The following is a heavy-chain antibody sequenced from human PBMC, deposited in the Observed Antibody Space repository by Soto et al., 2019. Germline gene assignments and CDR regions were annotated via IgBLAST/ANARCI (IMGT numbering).Heavy chain of an antibody. Sequence: PSETLSLTCTVSGDSVTSGHYYWTWIRQPPVKGLEWVGNIYYRGITNYNPSLKSLATISVDTSKNQFSLKVRSVTAAVTAVYYGDGVPVDRSMIYCFEPWGR. CDR2: IYYRGIT. V-gene: IGHV4-61*01. CDR3: DGVPVDRSMIYCFEP. CDR1: GDSVTSGHYY. D-gene: IGHD5-12*01. J-gene: IGHJ2*01.